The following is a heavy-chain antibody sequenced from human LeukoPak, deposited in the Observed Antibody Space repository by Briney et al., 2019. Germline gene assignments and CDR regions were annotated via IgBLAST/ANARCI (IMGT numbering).Heavy chain of an antibody. V-gene: IGHV4-59*01. CDR1: GXSISSYY. D-gene: IGHD1-26*01. CDR3: ARVGPTSRAFDY. J-gene: IGHJ4*02. Sequence: SETLSLTYTVSGXSISSYYGTWIRQPPGKGLEWIGYIYYRGSTYYNPSLKSRVTISVDTSENQFSLNLSSVTAADTAVYYCARVGPTSRAFDYWGQGTLVTVSS. CDR2: IYYRGST.